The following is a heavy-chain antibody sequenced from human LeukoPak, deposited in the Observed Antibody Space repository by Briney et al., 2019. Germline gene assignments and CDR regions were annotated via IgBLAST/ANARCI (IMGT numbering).Heavy chain of an antibody. D-gene: IGHD3-10*01. CDR3: AKRTTMVRGVIDY. V-gene: IGHV3-30*18. CDR2: ISYDGNAK. Sequence: GRSLRLSCAASGFTFSGYGMHWVRQAPGKGLEWVAVISYDGNAKYYADSVKGRFTISRDNAKNTLYLQMDSLIVEDTAVYYCAKRTTMVRGVIDYWGQGSLVTVSS. CDR1: GFTFSGYG. J-gene: IGHJ4*02.